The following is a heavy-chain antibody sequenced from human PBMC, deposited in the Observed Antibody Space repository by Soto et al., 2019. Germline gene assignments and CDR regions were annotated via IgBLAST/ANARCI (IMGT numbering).Heavy chain of an antibody. Sequence: ASVKVSCKASGYTFTSYYMHWVRQAPGQGLEWMGIINPSGGSTSYAQKFQGRVTMTRDTSTSTVYMELSSLRSEDTAVYYCAREGMATNSYYYYYYGMDVWGQGTTVTVSS. V-gene: IGHV1-46*01. CDR1: GYTFTSYY. J-gene: IGHJ6*02. CDR3: AREGMATNSYYYYYYGMDV. CDR2: INPSGGST. D-gene: IGHD1-26*01.